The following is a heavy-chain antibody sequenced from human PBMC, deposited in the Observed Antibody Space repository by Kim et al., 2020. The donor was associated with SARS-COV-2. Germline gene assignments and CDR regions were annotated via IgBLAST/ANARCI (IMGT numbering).Heavy chain of an antibody. J-gene: IGHJ5*02. D-gene: IGHD2-2*03. Sequence: YYNPSLKSRVTVSVDPSKNQFSLKLTSVTAADTAVYYCASEFSVMDWFDPWGQGTLVTVSS. CDR3: ASEFSVMDWFDP. V-gene: IGHV4-39*01.